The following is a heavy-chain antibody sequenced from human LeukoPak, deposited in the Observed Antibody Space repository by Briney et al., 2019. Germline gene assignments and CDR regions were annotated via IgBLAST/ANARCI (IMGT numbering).Heavy chain of an antibody. CDR1: GYTLTAYY. V-gene: IGHV1-2*06. CDR2: INPNSGGT. J-gene: IGHJ5*02. CDR3: ARGYCSGGTCYLVENWLDP. D-gene: IGHD2-15*01. Sequence: GASVKVSCKASGYTLTAYYIYWVRQAPGQGLEWMGRINPNSGGTDYAQIFQGRVTMTRDTSISTAYMELSRLRSDDTAVYYCARGYCSGGTCYLVENWLDPWGQGTLVTVSS.